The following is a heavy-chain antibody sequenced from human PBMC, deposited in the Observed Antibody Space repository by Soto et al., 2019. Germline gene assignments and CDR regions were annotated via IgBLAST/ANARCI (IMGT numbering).Heavy chain of an antibody. V-gene: IGHV1-3*01. Sequence: ASVKVSCKASGYTFTSYAMHWVRQAPGQRLEWMGWINAGNGNTKYSQKFQGRVTITRDTSASTAYMELSSLGSEDTAVYYCARLDSSGWYRYFDYWGQGTLVTVSS. CDR3: ARLDSSGWYRYFDY. J-gene: IGHJ4*02. CDR1: GYTFTSYA. D-gene: IGHD6-19*01. CDR2: INAGNGNT.